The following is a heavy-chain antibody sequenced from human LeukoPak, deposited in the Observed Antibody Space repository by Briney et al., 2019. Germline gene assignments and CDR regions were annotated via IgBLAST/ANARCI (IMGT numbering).Heavy chain of an antibody. CDR2: ISSSSTYI. CDR3: ARDGRAVAAQGYYFDF. V-gene: IGHV3-21*06. CDR1: GFTFSSYS. D-gene: IGHD6-19*01. Sequence: GGSLRLSCAASGFTFSSYSMNWVRQAPGKGLEWVSSISSSSTYINYADSVKGRFTVSRDNAKSSLFLEMNSLRAEDTAVYYCARDGRAVAAQGYYFDFWGQGPLVTVS. J-gene: IGHJ4*02.